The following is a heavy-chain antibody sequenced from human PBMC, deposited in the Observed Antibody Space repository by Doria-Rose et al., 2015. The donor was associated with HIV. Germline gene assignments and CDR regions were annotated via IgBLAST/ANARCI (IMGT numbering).Heavy chain of an antibody. CDR3: ARHFGGSYPHAFDV. V-gene: IGHV4-34*01. J-gene: IGHJ3*01. CDR2: ITHSGIT. D-gene: IGHD3-16*01. Sequence: QVQLQESGAGLLKPSETLSLTCAVHGGSFSGYYWSRIRQPPGKGREWTGEITHSGITNYNPSLKSRLTISVGTSKNQFSLKLNSVTAADTAVYYCARHFGGSYPHAFDVWGQGTVVTVSS. CDR1: GGSFSGYY.